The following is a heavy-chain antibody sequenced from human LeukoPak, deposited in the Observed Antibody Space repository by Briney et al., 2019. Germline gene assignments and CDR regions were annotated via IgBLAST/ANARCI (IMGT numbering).Heavy chain of an antibody. D-gene: IGHD5-24*01. J-gene: IGHJ4*02. CDR1: GYSISTGYY. V-gene: IGHV4-38-2*01. CDR2: IYHSGST. CDR3: ASQEMATTPVFDY. Sequence: SETLSLTCAVSGYSISTGYYWGWIRQPPGKGLEWNGSIYHSGSTYYNPSLKSRVTISVDTSKNQFSLKLSSVTAADTAVYYCASQEMATTPVFDYWGQGTLVTVSS.